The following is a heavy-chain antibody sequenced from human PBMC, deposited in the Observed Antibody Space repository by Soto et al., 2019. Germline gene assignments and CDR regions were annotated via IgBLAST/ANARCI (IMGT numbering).Heavy chain of an antibody. CDR3: AKGYYYDSSGYYYTRHAEYFQH. Sequence: EVQLLESGGGLVQPGGSLRLSCAASGFTFSSYAMSWVRQAPGKGLEWVSSISGSGGSTYYADSVKGRFTISRDNSKNTLYLQMNSLRAEDTAVYYCAKGYYYDSSGYYYTRHAEYFQHWGQGTLVTVSS. V-gene: IGHV3-23*01. J-gene: IGHJ1*01. CDR1: GFTFSSYA. D-gene: IGHD3-22*01. CDR2: ISGSGGST.